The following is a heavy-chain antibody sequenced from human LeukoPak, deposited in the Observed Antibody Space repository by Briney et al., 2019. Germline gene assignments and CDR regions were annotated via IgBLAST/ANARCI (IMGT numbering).Heavy chain of an antibody. J-gene: IGHJ2*01. CDR3: ARGRVKAPMTTVTPVRYFDL. V-gene: IGHV4-39*07. CDR1: GYSITSSAYY. D-gene: IGHD4-17*01. Sequence: KASETLSLTCTVSGYSITSSAYYWGWIRQPPGKGLDWIGTISYSGSGNTNYNPSLKSRVTISVDTSKNQFSLKLSSVTAADTAVYYCARGRVKAPMTTVTPVRYFDLWGRGTLVTVSS. CDR2: ISYSGSGNT.